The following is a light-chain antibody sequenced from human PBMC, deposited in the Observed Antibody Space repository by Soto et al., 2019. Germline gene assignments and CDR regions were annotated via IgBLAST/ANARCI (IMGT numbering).Light chain of an antibody. V-gene: IGKV3-20*01. J-gene: IGKJ4*01. CDR2: GAS. CDR3: QQYGSSPLT. Sequence: EVVMTQSPATLSLSPGERATLSCRASQSVTTDLAWYQQKPGQPPRLLIYGASSRATGIPDKFSGSGSGTDFTLTISRLEPEDFAVYYCQQYGSSPLTFGGGTKVDIK. CDR1: QSVTTD.